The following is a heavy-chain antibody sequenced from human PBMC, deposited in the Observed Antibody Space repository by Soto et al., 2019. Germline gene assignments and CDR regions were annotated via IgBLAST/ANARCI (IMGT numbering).Heavy chain of an antibody. V-gene: IGHV1-58*01. D-gene: IGHD6-6*01. CDR1: GFTFTSSA. CDR2: IVVGSGNT. J-gene: IGHJ6*03. CDR3: AADLAAPWDYYYYYMDV. Sequence: GASVKVSCKASGFTFTSSAVQWVRQARGQRLEWIGWIVVGSGNTNYAQKFQERVTITRDMSTSTAYMELSSLRSEDTAVYYCAADLAAPWDYYYYYMDVWGKGTTVTVSS.